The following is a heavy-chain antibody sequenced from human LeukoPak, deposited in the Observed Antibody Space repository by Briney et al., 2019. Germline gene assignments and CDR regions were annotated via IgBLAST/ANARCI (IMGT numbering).Heavy chain of an antibody. CDR1: GYTFTGYY. CDR3: AREPQYYYDSSGCDY. J-gene: IGHJ4*02. V-gene: IGHV1-2*02. D-gene: IGHD3-22*01. Sequence: GASVKVSCKASGYTFTGYYMHWVRQAPGQGLEWMGWINPNSGGTNYAQKFQGRVTMTRDTSISTAYMELSRLRSDDTAVYYCAREPQYYYDSSGCDYWGQGTLVTVSS. CDR2: INPNSGGT.